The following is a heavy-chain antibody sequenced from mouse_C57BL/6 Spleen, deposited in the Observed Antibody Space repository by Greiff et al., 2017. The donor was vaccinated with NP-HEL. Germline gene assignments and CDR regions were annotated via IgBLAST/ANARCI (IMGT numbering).Heavy chain of an antibody. CDR2: FYPGSGSI. Sequence: VQWVESGAELVKPGASVKLSCKASGYTFTEYTIHWVKQRSGQGLEWIGWFYPGSGSIKYNEKFKDKATLTADKSSSTVYMELSRLTSEDSAVYFCARHEEDSNPFAYWGQGTLVTVSA. CDR3: ARHEEDSNPFAY. J-gene: IGHJ3*01. D-gene: IGHD2-5*01. V-gene: IGHV1-62-2*01. CDR1: GYTFTEYT.